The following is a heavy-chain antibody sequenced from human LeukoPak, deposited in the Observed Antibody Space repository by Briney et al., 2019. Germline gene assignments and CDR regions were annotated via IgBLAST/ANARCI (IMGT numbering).Heavy chain of an antibody. D-gene: IGHD6-19*01. CDR1: GYTFTGYY. Sequence: ASVKVSCKASGYTFTGYYMHWVRQAPGQGLEWMGWINPNSGSTNYAQKFQGRVTMTRDTSISTAYMELSRLRSDDTAVYYCARDSYSSGWYPFDYWGQGTLVTVSS. J-gene: IGHJ4*02. V-gene: IGHV1-2*02. CDR2: INPNSGST. CDR3: ARDSYSSGWYPFDY.